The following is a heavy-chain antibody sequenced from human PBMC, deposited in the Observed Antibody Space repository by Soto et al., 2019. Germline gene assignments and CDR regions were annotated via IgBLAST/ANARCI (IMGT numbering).Heavy chain of an antibody. CDR1: GFTLSDHY. D-gene: IGHD3-3*01. J-gene: IGHJ5*02. CDR2: SRDKPQGYST. Sequence: PGGSLRLSCAGSGFTLSDHYIDWVRQAPGKGLEWVGRSRDKPQGYSTAYAASVKGRFTTSRDESKNSAYLQMNSLKTEDTAVYYCAPRLTIFGIVKLSTWFDPWGQGTLVTVSS. CDR3: APRLTIFGIVKLSTWFDP. V-gene: IGHV3-72*01.